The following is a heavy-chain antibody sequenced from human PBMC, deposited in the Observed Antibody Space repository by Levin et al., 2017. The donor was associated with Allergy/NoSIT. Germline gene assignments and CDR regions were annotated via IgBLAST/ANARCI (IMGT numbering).Heavy chain of an antibody. CDR3: SSPPDCSGGSCYSFG. V-gene: IGHV3-73*01. CDR2: IRSKANSYAT. D-gene: IGHD2-15*01. CDR1: GFTFSDSA. J-gene: IGHJ4*02. Sequence: GGSLRLSCAASGFTFSDSAMHWVRQASGKGLEWVGRIRSKANSYATVYAASVKGRFTISRDDSKNTAYLQMNSLKIEDTAVYYCSSPPDCSGGSCYSFGWGQGTLVTVSS.